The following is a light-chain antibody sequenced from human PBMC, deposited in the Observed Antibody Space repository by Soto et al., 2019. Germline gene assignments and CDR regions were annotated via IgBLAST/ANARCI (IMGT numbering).Light chain of an antibody. CDR2: EAS. CDR3: QQRSNWPPT. V-gene: IGKV3-11*01. CDR1: QSVSSF. Sequence: EIVLTQSPATLSLSPGERATLSCRASQSVSSFLAWYQQKPGQAPRLLIYEASNRATGIPARFSGSGSGTDFTLTVSSLEPEDFAVIYCQQRSNWPPTFGGGTKVEIK. J-gene: IGKJ4*01.